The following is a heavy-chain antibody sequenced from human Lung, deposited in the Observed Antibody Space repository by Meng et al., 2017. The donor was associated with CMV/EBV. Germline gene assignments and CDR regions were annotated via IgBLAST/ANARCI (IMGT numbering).Heavy chain of an antibody. CDR2: ISAYNGNK. V-gene: IGHV1-18*01. CDR1: GYTFSDSG. CDR3: ARWGGILGVVVKTPDY. Sequence: ASXXVSXKASGYTFSDSGIAWVRQVPGQGLEWMGWISAYNGNKNYVEQFQGRVTMTTDTSTSTAYMELRSLRSDDTAVYYCARWGGILGVVVKTPDYLGQGTLVTVSS. J-gene: IGHJ4*02. D-gene: IGHD3-3*01.